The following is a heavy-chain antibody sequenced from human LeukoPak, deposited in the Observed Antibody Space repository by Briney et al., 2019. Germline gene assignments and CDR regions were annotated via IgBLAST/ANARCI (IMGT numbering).Heavy chain of an antibody. V-gene: IGHV1-2*02. CDR1: GYPFSGHY. D-gene: IGHD1-26*01. J-gene: IGHJ4*02. CDR3: ARGDEWGLAIDF. Sequence: ASVKVSCTPSGYPFSGHYINLVRHAPGQELEWMGWIKPNSGDTNYAQKFQGRLTMTRDTTISTVYMELNRLTSDDTAVYYCARGDEWGLAIDFWSEGTLITVSS. CDR2: IKPNSGDT.